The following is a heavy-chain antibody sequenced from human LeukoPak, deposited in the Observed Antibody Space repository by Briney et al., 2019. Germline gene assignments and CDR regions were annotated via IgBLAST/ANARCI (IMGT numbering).Heavy chain of an antibody. J-gene: IGHJ4*02. D-gene: IGHD2-15*01. CDR1: GFTFSSYG. CDR2: IWYDGSNK. V-gene: IGHV3-33*01. CDR3: ARDLRRYCSGGSCYSFDY. Sequence: GRSLRLSCAAPGFTFSSYGMYWVRQAPGKGLEWVAVIWYDGSNKYYADSVKGRFTISRDNSKNTLYLQMNSLRAEDTAVYYCARDLRRYCSGGSCYSFDYWGQGTPVTVSS.